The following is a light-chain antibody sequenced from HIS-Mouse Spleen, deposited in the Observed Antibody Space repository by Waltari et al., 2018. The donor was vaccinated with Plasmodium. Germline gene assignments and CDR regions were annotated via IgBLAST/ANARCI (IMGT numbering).Light chain of an antibody. Sequence: SALTQPVSVSGSPGPSPPIPCTGTSPDARGYNYVSWYQQHPGKAPKLMIYDVSNRPSGVSNRFSGSKSGNTASLTISGLQAEDEADYYCSSYTSSSTLVVFGGGTKLTVL. CDR2: DVS. J-gene: IGLJ2*01. CDR3: SSYTSSSTLVV. V-gene: IGLV2-14*03. CDR1: SPDARGYNY.